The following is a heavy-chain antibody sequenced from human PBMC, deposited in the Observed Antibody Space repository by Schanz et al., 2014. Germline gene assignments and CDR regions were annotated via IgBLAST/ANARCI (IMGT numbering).Heavy chain of an antibody. V-gene: IGHV3-74*01. CDR3: TRDRGALVPHNDALNL. CDR2: INSDGSRA. J-gene: IGHJ3*01. D-gene: IGHD2-8*02. Sequence: EVQLVESGGGLVKPGGSLRLSCAASGFTFSSYWMHWVRQAPGKGLVRISRINSDGSRASYADSVKGRFTISRDNAKNPVYIQMDSLRSEDPAVYYCTRDRGALVPHNDALNLWGQGKMVSVSS. CDR1: GFTFSSYW.